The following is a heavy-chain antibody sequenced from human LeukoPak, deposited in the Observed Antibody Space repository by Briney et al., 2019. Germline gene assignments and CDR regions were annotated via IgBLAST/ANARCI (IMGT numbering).Heavy chain of an antibody. CDR1: GGSISSSSYY. D-gene: IGHD2-15*01. Sequence: PSETLSLTCTVSGGSISSSSYYWGWIRQPPGKGLEWIGSIYYSGSTYYNPSLKSRVTISVDTSKNQFSLKLSSVTAADTAVYYCARRNGGRYMDVWGKGTTVTVSS. CDR2: IYYSGST. V-gene: IGHV4-39*07. CDR3: ARRNGGRYMDV. J-gene: IGHJ6*03.